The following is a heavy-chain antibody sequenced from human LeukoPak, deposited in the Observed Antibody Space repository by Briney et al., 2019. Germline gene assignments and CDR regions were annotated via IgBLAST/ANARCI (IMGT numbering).Heavy chain of an antibody. D-gene: IGHD5-12*01. CDR2: INPNSGGT. J-gene: IGHJ6*03. CDR1: GYTFTGYY. Sequence: ASVKVSCKASGYTFTGYYMHWVRQAPEQGLEWMGWINPNSGGTNYAQKFQGRVTMTRDTSISTAYMELSRLRSDDTAVYYCARGGYPYYYYYMDVWGKGTTVTISS. V-gene: IGHV1-2*02. CDR3: ARGGYPYYYYYMDV.